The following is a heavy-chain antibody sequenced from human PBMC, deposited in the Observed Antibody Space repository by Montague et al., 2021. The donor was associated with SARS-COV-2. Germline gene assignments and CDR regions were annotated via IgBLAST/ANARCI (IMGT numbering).Heavy chain of an antibody. CDR2: IYYSGST. J-gene: IGHJ4*02. CDR1: GGSISSYY. V-gene: IGHV4-59*01. Sequence: SETLSLTCTVSGGSISSYYWSWIRQPPGKGLEWIGYIYYSGSTNYNPSLKSRVTISVDTSKNQFSLKLSSVTAADTAVYYCAKVYRGISPDYWGQGTLATVSS. CDR3: AKVYRGISPDY. D-gene: IGHD1-14*01.